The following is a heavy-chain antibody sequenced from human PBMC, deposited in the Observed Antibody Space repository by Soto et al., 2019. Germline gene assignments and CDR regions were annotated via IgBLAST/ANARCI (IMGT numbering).Heavy chain of an antibody. J-gene: IGHJ4*02. D-gene: IGHD1-1*01. CDR1: GFTFSTYA. Sequence: GGSMRLSCAASGFTFSTYALSWVRQAPGKGLEWVSAISANGQGIYYADSVRRRFTISRDNSKNTIFLHMDSLRAEDTAVYYCAKDRNYPRNQFHYWGQETLVTISS. CDR2: ISANGQGI. CDR3: AKDRNYPRNQFHY. V-gene: IGHV3-23*01.